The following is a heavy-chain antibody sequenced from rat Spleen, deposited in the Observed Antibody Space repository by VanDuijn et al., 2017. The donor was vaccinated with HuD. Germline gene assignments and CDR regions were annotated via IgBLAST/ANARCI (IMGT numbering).Heavy chain of an antibody. CDR1: GFSLTSYH. CDR3: AREQYPGPQGFDY. D-gene: IGHD1-4*01. J-gene: IGHJ2*01. Sequence: QVQLKESGPVLVQASETLSLTCTVSGFSLTSYHVSWVRQPPGKGLEWMGVIWGDGSTAYNSALKSRLSISRDTSKSQVFLKMNSLQTEDTAIYYWAREQYPGPQGFDYWGQGVMVTVSS. CDR2: IWGDGST. V-gene: IGHV2-32*01.